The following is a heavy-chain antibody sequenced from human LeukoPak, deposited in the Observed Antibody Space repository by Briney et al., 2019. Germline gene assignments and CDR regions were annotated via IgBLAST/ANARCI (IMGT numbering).Heavy chain of an antibody. Sequence: SETLSLTCTVSGASISSGNNYWSWVRQPPGKGLEWIGYVSYSGSADYNPSLKSRVIISIDTSKNQFSLRLSSLTAADTAVYYCARENDRYGRIDYWGQGTQVTVSS. D-gene: IGHD5-18*01. CDR3: ARENDRYGRIDY. V-gene: IGHV4-61*01. CDR2: VSYSGSA. J-gene: IGHJ4*02. CDR1: GASISSGNNY.